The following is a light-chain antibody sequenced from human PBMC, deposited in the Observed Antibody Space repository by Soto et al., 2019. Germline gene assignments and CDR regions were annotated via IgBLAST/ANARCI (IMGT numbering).Light chain of an antibody. Sequence: QSVLTQPPSASGTPGQRVAISCSGSISNIGDNTVNWYQQLPGTAPKLLIYSNNQRPSGVPDRFSGSKSGTSASLAISGLQSEDEADYYCAAWDDGLNGVVFGGGTKLTVL. J-gene: IGLJ2*01. V-gene: IGLV1-44*01. CDR3: AAWDDGLNGVV. CDR1: ISNIGDNT. CDR2: SNN.